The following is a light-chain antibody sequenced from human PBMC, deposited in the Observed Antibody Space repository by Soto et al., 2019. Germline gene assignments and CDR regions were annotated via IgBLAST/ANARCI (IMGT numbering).Light chain of an antibody. CDR3: QQYDSSPRT. V-gene: IGKV3-20*01. J-gene: IGKJ1*01. CDR1: QSLRSTS. CDR2: GAS. Sequence: EIVLTQSPGTLSFSPGERATLSCRASQSLRSTSLAWYQQKPGQAPRLLISGASTRAADIPDRFSGSGSGTDFTLTIGRIEPEDLAVYYCQQYDSSPRTFGQGTKVDIK.